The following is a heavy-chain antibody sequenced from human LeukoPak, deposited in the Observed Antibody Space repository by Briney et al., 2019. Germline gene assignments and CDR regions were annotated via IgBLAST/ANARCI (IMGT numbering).Heavy chain of an antibody. CDR3: TTGPEHIVVVTAIRSDY. CDR2: ISGSGGYT. Sequence: GGSLRLSCAASGVTFSSCGMSWVRQAPGKGLEWVPAISGSGGYTYYADSVKGRFTISRDNFKNTLYLQMNSLKTEDTAVYYCTTGPEHIVVVTAIRSDYWGQGTLVTVSS. D-gene: IGHD2-21*02. V-gene: IGHV3-23*01. CDR1: GVTFSSCG. J-gene: IGHJ4*02.